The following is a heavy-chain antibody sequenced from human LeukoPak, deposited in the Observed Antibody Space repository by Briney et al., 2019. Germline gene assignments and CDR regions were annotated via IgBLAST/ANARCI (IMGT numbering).Heavy chain of an antibody. CDR2: IDTNTGKP. V-gene: IGHV7-4-1*02. CDR1: GYTFTNLA. Sequence: ASVKVSCKDSGYTFTNLAINWVRQAPGQGLEWMGWIDTNTGKPTYAQGFTGRFVFSLDTSLSTAFLQISSLKTEDTAVYYCARGHYDCRWGQGTLVTVSS. J-gene: IGHJ4*02. CDR3: ARGHYDCR. D-gene: IGHD3-16*01.